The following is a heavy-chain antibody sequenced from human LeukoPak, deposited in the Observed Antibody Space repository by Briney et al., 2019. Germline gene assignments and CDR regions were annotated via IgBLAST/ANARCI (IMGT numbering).Heavy chain of an antibody. CDR1: GGPISSYY. D-gene: IGHD5-24*01. CDR2: IFYSGST. Sequence: SETLSLTCTVSGGPISSYYWSWIRQPPGEGLEWIGYIFYSGSTNYNPSLKSRVTISVDTSKNQFSLKLSSVTAADTAVYYCASSRDGYNHGYFDYWGQGTLVTVSS. V-gene: IGHV4-59*01. J-gene: IGHJ4*02. CDR3: ASSRDGYNHGYFDY.